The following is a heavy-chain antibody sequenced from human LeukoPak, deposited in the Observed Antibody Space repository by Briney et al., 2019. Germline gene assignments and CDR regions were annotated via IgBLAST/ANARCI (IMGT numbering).Heavy chain of an antibody. Sequence: GGSLRLSCAASGFTFSTYDMTWVRQAPGKGLEWVSSIIGSGGSTYYADSVKGRFTISRDNSKNTLYLQMNSLRAEDTAVYYCAKDGGMITFGGVTPHDYWGQGTLVTVSS. V-gene: IGHV3-23*01. D-gene: IGHD3-16*01. CDR2: IIGSGGST. CDR1: GFTFSTYD. J-gene: IGHJ4*02. CDR3: AKDGGMITFGGVTPHDY.